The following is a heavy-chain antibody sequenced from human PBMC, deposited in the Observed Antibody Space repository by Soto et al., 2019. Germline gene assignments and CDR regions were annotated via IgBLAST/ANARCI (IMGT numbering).Heavy chain of an antibody. J-gene: IGHJ5*02. V-gene: IGHV4-30-2*05. Sequence: SETLSLTCAVSGGSISSGGYSWSWIRQPPGKGLEWIGYIYHSGSTDYNPSLKSRIIISADTSKNQFSLKLTSVTAADTAVYYCVRGGIAGNWFDPWGQGTLVTVSS. CDR2: IYHSGST. CDR3: VRGGIAGNWFDP. D-gene: IGHD6-13*01. CDR1: GGSISSGGYS.